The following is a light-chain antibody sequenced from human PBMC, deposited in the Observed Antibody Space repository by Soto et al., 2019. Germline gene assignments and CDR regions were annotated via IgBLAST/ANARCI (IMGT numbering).Light chain of an antibody. J-gene: IGLJ2*01. CDR1: SSNIGSDY. CDR3: AAWDDSLSGPHVV. V-gene: IGLV1-47*01. Sequence: QSVLTQAPSASGTPGQRVTISCSGISSNIGSDYVYWYQHLPGTAPKLLIYRNNQRPSGVPDRFSGSKSGTSASLAISGLRSEDEADYYCAAWDDSLSGPHVVFGGGTKLTVL. CDR2: RNN.